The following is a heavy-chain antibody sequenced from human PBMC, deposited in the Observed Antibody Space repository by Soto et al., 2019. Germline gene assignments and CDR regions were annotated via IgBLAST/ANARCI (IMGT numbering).Heavy chain of an antibody. D-gene: IGHD5-18*01. J-gene: IGHJ5*02. V-gene: IGHV1-18*01. CDR2: ISAYNGDT. CDR1: GYTFTNYG. Sequence: QVQLMQSGAEVKKPGASVKVSCKASGYTFTNYGISWVRQAPGQGLEWMGWISAYNGDTNYAQNLQGRVTMTTDTPTSTAYMELRSLRSDDTAVYYCARDRWIQLWSGSRDSWFDPWGQGTLITVSS. CDR3: ARDRWIQLWSGSRDSWFDP.